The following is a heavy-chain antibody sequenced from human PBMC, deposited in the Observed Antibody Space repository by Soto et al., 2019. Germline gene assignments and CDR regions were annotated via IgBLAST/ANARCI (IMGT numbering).Heavy chain of an antibody. V-gene: IGHV4-4*02. J-gene: IGHJ4*02. D-gene: IGHD1-7*01. CDR3: ASRDPGTSVDY. Sequence: SETLSLTCAVSGGSFTSNNWWTWVRQPPGQGLEWIGEIYRTGSTNYNPSLKSRVTISLDKSENQFSLKVTSLTAADTAVYYCASRDPGTSVDYWGQGTLVAVSS. CDR1: GGSFTSNNW. CDR2: IYRTGST.